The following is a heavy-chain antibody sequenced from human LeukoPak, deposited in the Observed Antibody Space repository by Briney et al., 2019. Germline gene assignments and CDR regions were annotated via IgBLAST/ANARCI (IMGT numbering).Heavy chain of an antibody. D-gene: IGHD3-10*01. CDR3: ARGPKSTLLWFGYRFDP. CDR1: GFTFSSYG. CDR2: IKQDGSEK. V-gene: IGHV3-7*04. Sequence: GRSLRLSCAASGFTFSSYGMHWVRQAPGKGLEWVANIKQDGSEKYYVDSVKGRFTISRDNAKNSLYLQMNSLRAEDTAVYYCARGPKSTLLWFGYRFDPWGQGTLVTVSS. J-gene: IGHJ5*02.